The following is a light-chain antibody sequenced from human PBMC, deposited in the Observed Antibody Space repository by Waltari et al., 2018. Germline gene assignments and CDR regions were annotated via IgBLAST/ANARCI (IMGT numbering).Light chain of an antibody. Sequence: QSALTQPASVSGSAGQSITISCTGTSSDVGASTLISWYQQYPGKAPTLMIYGVYKRPSGVSDRFSGSKSDNTASLTISGLQAEDEADYYCCSYAGRSTLVFGGGTKLTVL. CDR1: SSDVGASTL. CDR3: CSYAGRSTLV. V-gene: IGLV2-23*02. CDR2: GVY. J-gene: IGLJ2*01.